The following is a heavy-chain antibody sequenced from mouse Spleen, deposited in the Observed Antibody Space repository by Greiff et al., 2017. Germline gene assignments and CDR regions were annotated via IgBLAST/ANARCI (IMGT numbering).Heavy chain of an antibody. CDR1: EYEFPSHD. J-gene: IGHJ3*01. V-gene: IGHV5-2*01. CDR3: ARHNYDSTPFAY. Sequence: EVHLVESGGDLVRPGESLKLSCESNEYEFPSHDMSWVRKTPEKRLELVAAINSDGGSTYYPDTMERRFIISRDNTKKTLYLQMSSLRSEDTALYYCARHNYDSTPFAYWGQGTLVTVSA. CDR2: INSDGGST. D-gene: IGHD1-1*01.